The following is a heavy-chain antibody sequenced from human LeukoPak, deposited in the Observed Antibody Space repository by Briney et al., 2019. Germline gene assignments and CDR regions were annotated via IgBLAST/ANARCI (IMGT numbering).Heavy chain of an antibody. CDR1: GYTFTSYG. D-gene: IGHD3-22*01. CDR2: ISAYNGNT. V-gene: IGHV1-18*01. CDR3: AREPDSSGYFYDAFDI. J-gene: IGHJ3*02. Sequence: ASVKVSCKASGYTFTSYGISWVRQAPGQGLEWTGWISAYNGNTNYAQKLQGRVTMTTDTSTSTAYMELRSLRSDDTAVYYCAREPDSSGYFYDAFDIWGQGTMVTVSS.